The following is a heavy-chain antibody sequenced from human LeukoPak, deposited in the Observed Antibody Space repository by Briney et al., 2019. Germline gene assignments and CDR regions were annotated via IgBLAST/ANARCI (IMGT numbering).Heavy chain of an antibody. D-gene: IGHD2-2*01. Sequence: GGSLRLSCAASGFTFSSYWMSWVRQAPGKGLEWVANIKQDGSEKYYVDSVKGRFAISRDNAKNSLYLQMNSLRAEDTAVYYCARDAYAPVHYYYYYYMDVWGKGTTVTVSS. CDR1: GFTFSSYW. CDR2: IKQDGSEK. CDR3: ARDAYAPVHYYYYYYMDV. V-gene: IGHV3-7*01. J-gene: IGHJ6*03.